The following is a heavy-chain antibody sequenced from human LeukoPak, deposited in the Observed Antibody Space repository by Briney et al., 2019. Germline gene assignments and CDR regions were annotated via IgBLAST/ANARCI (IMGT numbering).Heavy chain of an antibody. CDR2: IYSGGST. V-gene: IGHV3-66*01. Sequence: GGSLRLSCAASGFTFSSYWMHWVRQAPGKGLEWVSVIYSGGSTYYADSVKGRFTISRDNSKNTLYLQMNSLRAEDTAVYYCARDSGTIMDVWGQGTTVTVSS. J-gene: IGHJ6*02. CDR3: ARDSGTIMDV. CDR1: GFTFSSYW. D-gene: IGHD3-10*01.